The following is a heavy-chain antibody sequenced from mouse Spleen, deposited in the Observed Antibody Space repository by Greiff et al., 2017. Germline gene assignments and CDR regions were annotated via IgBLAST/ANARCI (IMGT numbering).Heavy chain of an antibody. V-gene: IGHV14-1*01. CDR2: IDPEDGDT. D-gene: IGHD1-1*01. CDR1: SFNIKDYY. CDR3: TFYGYAMDY. Sequence: EVQLQQSGAELVRPGASVKLSCTASSFNIKDYYMHWVKQRPEQGLEWIGRIDPEDGDTEYAPKFQGKATMTADTSSNTAYLQLSSLTSEDTAVYYCTFYGYAMDYWGQGTSVTVSS. J-gene: IGHJ4*01.